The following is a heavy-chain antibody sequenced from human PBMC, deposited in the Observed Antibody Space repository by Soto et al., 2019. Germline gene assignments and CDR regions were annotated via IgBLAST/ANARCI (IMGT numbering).Heavy chain of an antibody. J-gene: IGHJ4*02. CDR3: AREITIAVAPS. D-gene: IGHD6-19*01. Sequence: SETLSLTCAVSGVSISSSNWWSWVRQPPGKGLEWIGEIYHSGSTNYNPSLKSRFTISRDNAKNSLYLQMNSLRVEDTAVYYCAREITIAVAPSWGQGTLVTVSS. CDR1: GVSISSSNW. V-gene: IGHV4-4*02. CDR2: IYHSGST.